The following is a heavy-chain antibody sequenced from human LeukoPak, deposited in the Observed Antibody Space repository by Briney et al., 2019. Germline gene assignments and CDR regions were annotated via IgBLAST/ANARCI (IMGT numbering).Heavy chain of an antibody. J-gene: IGHJ4*02. CDR1: RFTFSRSA. CDR2: TSYDGIHK. V-gene: IGHV3-30-3*01. D-gene: IGHD3-10*01. Sequence: GGSLRLSCTDSRFTFSRSAMHWVRQAPGKGLEWVAVTSYDGIHKYYADSVQGRFTISRDNSKNTLYLQMNSLRVEDTAVYYCARDNIAGSGSSDWGQGTLVTVSS. CDR3: ARDNIAGSGSSD.